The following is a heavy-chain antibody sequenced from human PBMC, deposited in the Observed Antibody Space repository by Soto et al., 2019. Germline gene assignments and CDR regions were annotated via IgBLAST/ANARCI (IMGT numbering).Heavy chain of an antibody. J-gene: IGHJ5*02. CDR3: ARGIATGQLDP. D-gene: IGHD2-15*01. Sequence: AAVKVSCKASGYTFTRYTMNWVRQAPGQRLEWMGWINTDNGNTKSSQKFQDRVIITRDTSASTAYMDLSSLRSEDTAVYYCARGIATGQLDPWGQGTLVTVSS. CDR2: INTDNGNT. CDR1: GYTFTRYT. V-gene: IGHV1-3*04.